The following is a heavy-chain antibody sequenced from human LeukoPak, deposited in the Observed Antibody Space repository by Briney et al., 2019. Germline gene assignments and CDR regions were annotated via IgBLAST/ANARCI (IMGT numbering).Heavy chain of an antibody. CDR3: AKERGRIAAAGTCYFDY. Sequence: PGGSLRLSCAASGFTVSSNYMSWVRQAPGKGLEWVSAISGSGGSTYYADSVKGRFTISRDNSKNTLYLQMNSLRAEDTAVYYCAKERGRIAAAGTCYFDYWGQGTLVTVSS. D-gene: IGHD6-13*01. V-gene: IGHV3-23*01. CDR1: GFTVSSNY. CDR2: ISGSGGST. J-gene: IGHJ4*02.